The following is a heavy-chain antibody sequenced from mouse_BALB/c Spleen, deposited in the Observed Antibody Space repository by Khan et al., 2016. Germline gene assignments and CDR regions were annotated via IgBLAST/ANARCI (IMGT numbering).Heavy chain of an antibody. V-gene: IGHV1-77*01. Sequence: QVQLKQSGPELVTPGASVNMSCTASGFTFTDYVINWVKQRTGQGLEWIGVIYPGSGDNYYYEKFKGKATLTADNSSNTAYMQLSSLTSEDAAVYYCARGYAQRGYFDYWGQGTTLTVSS. D-gene: IGHD1-1*02. CDR1: GFTFTDYV. CDR3: ARGYAQRGYFDY. J-gene: IGHJ2*01. CDR2: IYPGSGDN.